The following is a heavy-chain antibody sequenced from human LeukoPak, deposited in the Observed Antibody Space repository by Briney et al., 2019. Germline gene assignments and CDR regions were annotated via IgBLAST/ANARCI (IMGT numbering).Heavy chain of an antibody. CDR2: ISYDGGNK. J-gene: IGHJ3*02. V-gene: IGHV3-30-3*01. CDR3: ARFLYSSGWYDTGSAFDI. CDR1: GFTFSSYA. Sequence: PGGSLRLSCAASGFTFSSYAMHWVRQAPGKGLEWVAVISYDGGNKYYADSVKGRFTITRDNSKNTLYLQMNSLRAEDTAVYYCARFLYSSGWYDTGSAFDIWGQGTMVTVSS. D-gene: IGHD6-19*01.